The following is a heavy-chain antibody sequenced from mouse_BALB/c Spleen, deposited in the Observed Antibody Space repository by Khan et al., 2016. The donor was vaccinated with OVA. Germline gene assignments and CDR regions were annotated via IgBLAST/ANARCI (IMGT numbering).Heavy chain of an antibody. CDR3: AREKYGDYWGAMDY. CDR1: GYIFTSYW. CDR2: IYPGTGST. V-gene: IGHV1S132*01. J-gene: IGHJ4*01. Sequence: QVQLQQSGTELVRPGASVKLSCKTSGYIFTSYWIHWVKQRSGKGLEWIGRIYPGTGSTYYKENFKGQVTLTADKSFSTAYMQLSSLKSEDSAVESCAREKYGDYWGAMDYWGQGTSVTVSS. D-gene: IGHD2-13*01.